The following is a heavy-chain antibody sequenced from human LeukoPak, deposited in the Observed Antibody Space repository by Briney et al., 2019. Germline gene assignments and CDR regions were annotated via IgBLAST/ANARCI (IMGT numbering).Heavy chain of an antibody. D-gene: IGHD6-13*01. J-gene: IGHJ5*02. Sequence: PSETLSLTCAVSGASISGSGYYWGWIRQPPGKGLEWIGYIYYSGSTNYNPSLKSRVTISVDTSKNQFSLKLSSVTAADTAVYYCARDYRDSSSWYWVYNWFDPWGQGTLVTVSS. CDR3: ARDYRDSSSWYWVYNWFDP. V-gene: IGHV4-61*08. CDR1: GASISGSGYY. CDR2: IYYSGST.